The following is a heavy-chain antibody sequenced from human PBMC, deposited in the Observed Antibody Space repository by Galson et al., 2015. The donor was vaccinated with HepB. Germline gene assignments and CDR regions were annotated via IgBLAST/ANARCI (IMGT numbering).Heavy chain of an antibody. CDR1: GGSISSSSHY. CDR3: ARAVPLGYCSSTSCYVNWFDP. Sequence: SETLSLTCTVSGGSISSSSHYWGWIRQSPGKGLEWIGIIYYSGSTYYNPSLKSRVTISVDRSKNQFSLKLSSVTAADTAVYYCARAVPLGYCSSTSCYVNWFDPWGQGTLVTVSS. V-gene: IGHV4-39*07. J-gene: IGHJ5*02. D-gene: IGHD2-2*01. CDR2: IYYSGST.